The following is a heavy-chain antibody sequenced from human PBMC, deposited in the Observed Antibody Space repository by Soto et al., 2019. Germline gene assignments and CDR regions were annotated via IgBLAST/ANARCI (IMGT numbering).Heavy chain of an antibody. CDR2: ISAYNGNT. D-gene: IGHD6-13*01. CDR3: ARVGQYKVSSSWWEFDY. V-gene: IGHV1-18*01. J-gene: IGHJ4*02. CDR1: GYTFTSYG. Sequence: ASVKVSCKASGYTFTSYGISWVRQAPGQGLEWMGWISAYNGNTNYAQKLQGRVTMTTDTSTSTAYMELRSLRSDDTAAYYCARVGQYKVSSSWWEFDYWGQGTLVTVSS.